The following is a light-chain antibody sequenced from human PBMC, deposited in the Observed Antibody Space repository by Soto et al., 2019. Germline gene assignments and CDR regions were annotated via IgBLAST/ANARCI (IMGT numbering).Light chain of an antibody. V-gene: IGLV1-51*01. Sequence: QSVLTQPPSVSAAPGQTVTISCSGSSSNIGNNYVSWYQQLPATAPKLLIYDNNKRPSGIPDRFSGAKSGTSATLGITGLQTGDEDDYYCGTWDSSLSAGVFGGGTQLTVL. CDR1: SSNIGNNY. J-gene: IGLJ3*02. CDR2: DNN. CDR3: GTWDSSLSAGV.